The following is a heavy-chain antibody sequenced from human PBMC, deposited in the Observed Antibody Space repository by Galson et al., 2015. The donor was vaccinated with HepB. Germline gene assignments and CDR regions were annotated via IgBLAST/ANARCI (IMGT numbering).Heavy chain of an antibody. CDR3: AKGTTNIDY. D-gene: IGHD1-1*01. CDR2: IGVNAGNT. V-gene: IGHV3-23*01. CDR1: AFTFSSLG. Sequence: SLRLSCAASAFTFSSLGMTWVRQAPGKGLECVSAIGVNAGNTDYADSVKGRFTISRDNSKSMLYLQMNNLRAEDTAVYYCAKGTTNIDYWGQGTLVTVSS. J-gene: IGHJ4*02.